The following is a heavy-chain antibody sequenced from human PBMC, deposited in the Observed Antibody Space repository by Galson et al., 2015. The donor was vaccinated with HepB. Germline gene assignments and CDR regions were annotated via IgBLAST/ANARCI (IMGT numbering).Heavy chain of an antibody. Sequence: SLRLSCAASGFTFSHYGMVWVRQVPGKGLEWMSFISRHGDTKLYADSVKGRFSISRDNSGNTLHLLMSSLRTEDTAIYFCAKHKGMELANYCMNVWGTGTTVTVS. CDR1: GFTFSHYG. D-gene: IGHD1-7*01. CDR2: ISRHGDTK. J-gene: IGHJ6*03. CDR3: AKHKGMELANYCMNV. V-gene: IGHV3-30*18.